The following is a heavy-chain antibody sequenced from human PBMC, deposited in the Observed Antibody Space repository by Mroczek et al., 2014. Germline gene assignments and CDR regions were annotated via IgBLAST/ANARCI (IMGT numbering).Heavy chain of an antibody. CDR1: GFTFSSYA. CDR3: AKEGLERESMLPPYYFDY. Sequence: VQLQESGGGLVQPGGSLRLSCAASGFTFSSYAMSWVRQAPGKGLEWVSAISGSGGSTYYADSVKGRFTISRDNSKNTLYLQMNSLRAEDTAVYYCAKEGLERESMLPPYYFDYWGQGTLVHRLL. CDR2: ISGSGGST. V-gene: IGHV3-23*01. D-gene: IGHD1-1*01. J-gene: IGHJ4*02.